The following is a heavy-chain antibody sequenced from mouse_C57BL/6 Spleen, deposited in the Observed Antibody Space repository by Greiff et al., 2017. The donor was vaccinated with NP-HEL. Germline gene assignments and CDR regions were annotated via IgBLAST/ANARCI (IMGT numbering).Heavy chain of an antibody. CDR3: ARRGIYYDYDYWYFDV. V-gene: IGHV1-54*01. J-gene: IGHJ1*03. CDR2: INPGSGGT. CDR1: GYAFTNYL. Sequence: QVHVKQSGAELVRPGTSVKVSCKASGYAFTNYLIEWVKQRPGQGLEWIGVINPGSGGTNYNEKFKGKATLTADKSSSTAYMQLSSLTSEDSAVYFCARRGIYYDYDYWYFDVWGTGTTVTVSS. D-gene: IGHD2-4*01.